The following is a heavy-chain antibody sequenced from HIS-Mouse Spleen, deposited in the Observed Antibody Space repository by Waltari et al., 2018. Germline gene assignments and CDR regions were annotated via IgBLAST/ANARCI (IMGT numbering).Heavy chain of an antibody. D-gene: IGHD6-13*01. J-gene: IGHJ2*01. Sequence: QLQLQESGPGLVKPSETLSLTCTVSGGSISSSSYYWGWIRQPPGKGLEWIGSIYYSASTYATPSIKSRVTISVDTSKNQFSLKLSSVTAADTAVYYCAREIPYSSSWYDWYFDLWGRGTLVTVSS. CDR1: GGSISSSSYY. V-gene: IGHV4-39*07. CDR3: AREIPYSSSWYDWYFDL. CDR2: IYYSAST.